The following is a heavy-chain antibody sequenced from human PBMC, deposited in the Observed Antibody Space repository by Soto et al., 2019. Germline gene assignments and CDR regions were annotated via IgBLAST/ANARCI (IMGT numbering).Heavy chain of an antibody. D-gene: IGHD1-26*01. J-gene: IGHJ6*02. Sequence: GASVKVSCKAFGYTFTSYGISWVRQAPGQGLEWMGWISAYNGNTNYAQKLQGRVTMTTDTSTSTAYMELRSLRSDDTAVYYCARGEGVYYYYYGMDVWGQGTTVTVSS. V-gene: IGHV1-18*01. CDR2: ISAYNGNT. CDR3: ARGEGVYYYYYGMDV. CDR1: GYTFTSYG.